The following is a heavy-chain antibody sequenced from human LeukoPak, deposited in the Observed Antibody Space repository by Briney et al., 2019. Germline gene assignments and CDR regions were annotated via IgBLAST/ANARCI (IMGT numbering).Heavy chain of an antibody. D-gene: IGHD6-13*01. Sequence: PGGPLRLSCAASGSTFSSYAMGWVRQAPGKGLEWVSAISVSSGSTYYAHPVKGWFTISKKNPKNTLYLQMNSLRAEDTAVYYCAKGGLAAAGTSSDFDYWGQGTLVTVSS. CDR1: GSTFSSYA. J-gene: IGHJ4*02. CDR3: AKGGLAAAGTSSDFDY. CDR2: ISVSSGST. V-gene: IGHV3-23*01.